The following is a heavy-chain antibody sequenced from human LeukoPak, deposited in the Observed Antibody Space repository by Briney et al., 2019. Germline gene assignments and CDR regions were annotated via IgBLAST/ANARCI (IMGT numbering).Heavy chain of an antibody. D-gene: IGHD2-15*01. CDR1: GFTFSSYS. V-gene: IGHV3-21*01. CDR2: ISSSSSYI. J-gene: IGHJ4*02. CDR3: ARDEMGIVVVVAATVTVFDY. Sequence: GGSLRLSCAASGFTFSSYSMNWVRQAPGKGLEWVSSISSSSSYIYYADSVKGRFTISRDNAKNSLYLQMNSLRAEDTAVYYCARDEMGIVVVVAATVTVFDYWGQGTLVTVSS.